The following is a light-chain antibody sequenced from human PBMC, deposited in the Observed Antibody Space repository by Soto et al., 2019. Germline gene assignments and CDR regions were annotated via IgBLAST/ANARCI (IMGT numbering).Light chain of an antibody. J-gene: IGKJ1*01. Sequence: ETVLTQSPATLSLSPGERATLSCRASQSVRSNLAWYQHKPGQAPRLLIYDASNRATGIPGRFSGSGSGTDFTLTISKLEPEDLAVYYCHQRDNWPWTFGQGAKVEIK. CDR3: HQRDNWPWT. CDR2: DAS. V-gene: IGKV3-11*01. CDR1: QSVRSN.